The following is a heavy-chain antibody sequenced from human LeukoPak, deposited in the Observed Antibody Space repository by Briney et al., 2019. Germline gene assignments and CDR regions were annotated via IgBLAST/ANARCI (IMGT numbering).Heavy chain of an antibody. J-gene: IGHJ3*02. Sequence: ASVKVSCKASGYTFTSYYMHLVRQAPGQGLEWMGIINPSGGSTSYAQKFQGRVTMTRDTSTSTVYMELSSLRSEDTAVYYCARRGSGHHPSDAFDIWGQGTMVTVSS. D-gene: IGHD2-15*01. V-gene: IGHV1-46*01. CDR3: ARRGSGHHPSDAFDI. CDR2: INPSGGST. CDR1: GYTFTSYY.